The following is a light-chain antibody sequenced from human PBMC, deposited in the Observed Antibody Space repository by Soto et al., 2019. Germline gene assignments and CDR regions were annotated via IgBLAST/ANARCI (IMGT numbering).Light chain of an antibody. J-gene: IGLJ1*01. V-gene: IGLV1-40*01. Sequence: QSVLTQPPSVSGAPGQRVTISCTGSSSNIGAGYDVHWYQQLPGTAPKLLIYGVTIRPSGISNRFSGSKSGSTASLTISGLRDEDEADYYCSSYSTSYFYFFGSGTKLTVL. CDR1: SSNIGAGYD. CDR2: GVT. CDR3: SSYSTSYFYF.